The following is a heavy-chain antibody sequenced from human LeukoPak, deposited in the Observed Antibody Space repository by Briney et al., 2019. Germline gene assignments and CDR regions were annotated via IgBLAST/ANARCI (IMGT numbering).Heavy chain of an antibody. CDR2: ISHSGST. CDR3: AREGWRAYYYYYGMDV. Sequence: SETLSLTCAVYGGSFSGYYWSWIRQPPGKGLEWIGEISHSGSTNYNPSLKSRVTISVDTSKNQFSLKLSSVTAADTAVYYCAREGWRAYYYYYGMDVWGQGTTVTVSS. CDR1: GGSFSGYY. D-gene: IGHD6-19*01. J-gene: IGHJ6*02. V-gene: IGHV4-34*01.